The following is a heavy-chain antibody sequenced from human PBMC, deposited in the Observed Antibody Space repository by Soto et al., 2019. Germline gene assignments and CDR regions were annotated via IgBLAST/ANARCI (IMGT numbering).Heavy chain of an antibody. J-gene: IGHJ5*02. D-gene: IGHD3-3*01. V-gene: IGHV1-46*01. CDR2: ISPSGGST. CDR3: AGEGSVDSNSFDP. CDR1: GYTFTSYY. Sequence: QMQLVQSGAEVKKPGASVKVSCKASGYTFTSYYLHWVRQAPGQGLEWMGMISPSGGSTSYAQKFQGRVTVTRDTSTSTLYMELNSLRSEDTAVYYCAGEGSVDSNSFDPWGQGTLVTVSS.